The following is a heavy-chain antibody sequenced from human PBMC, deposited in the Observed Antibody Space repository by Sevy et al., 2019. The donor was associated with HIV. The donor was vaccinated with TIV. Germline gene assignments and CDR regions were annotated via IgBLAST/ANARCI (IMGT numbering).Heavy chain of an antibody. Sequence: GGSLRLSCAASGFTFSSYAMHWVRQAPGKGLEWVAVISYDGSNKYYADSVKGRFTISRDNSKNTLYLQMNSLRAEDTAVNYCARGDVDTAMVTTRYYYGMDVWGQGTTVTVSS. CDR1: GFTFSSYA. J-gene: IGHJ6*02. D-gene: IGHD5-18*01. CDR2: ISYDGSNK. CDR3: ARGDVDTAMVTTRYYYGMDV. V-gene: IGHV3-30-3*01.